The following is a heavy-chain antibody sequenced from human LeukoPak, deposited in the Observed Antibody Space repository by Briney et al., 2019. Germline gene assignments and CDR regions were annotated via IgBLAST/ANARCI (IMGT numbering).Heavy chain of an antibody. CDR2: IIPILGIA. CDR3: AREYYYDSSGYYYVKYFDY. V-gene: IGHV1-69*04. J-gene: IGHJ4*02. D-gene: IGHD3-22*01. CDR1: GYTFTGYY. Sequence: SVKVSCKASGYTFTGYYMHWVRQAPGQGLEWMGRIIPILGIANYAQKFQGRVTITADKSTSTAYMELSSLRSEDTAVYYCAREYYYDSSGYYYVKYFDYWGQGTLVTVSS.